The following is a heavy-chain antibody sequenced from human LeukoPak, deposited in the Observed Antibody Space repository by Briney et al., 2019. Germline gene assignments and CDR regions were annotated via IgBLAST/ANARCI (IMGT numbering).Heavy chain of an antibody. D-gene: IGHD3-9*01. CDR3: ASSAGYDILTAYLLDY. V-gene: IGHV1-18*01. CDR1: GYTYTSYG. J-gene: IGHJ4*02. Sequence: ASVKVSCKASGYTYTSYGISWVRQAPGQGLEWMGWISAYNGNTNYAQKLQGRVTMTTDTSTSTAYMELRSLKSDDTAVYYCASSAGYDILTAYLLDYWSQGTPVTVSS. CDR2: ISAYNGNT.